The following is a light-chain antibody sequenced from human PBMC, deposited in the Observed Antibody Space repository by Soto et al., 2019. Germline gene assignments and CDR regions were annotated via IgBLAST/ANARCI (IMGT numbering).Light chain of an antibody. V-gene: IGLV2-8*01. CDR2: EVS. CDR1: SSDVGDYNY. CDR3: SSNAGRNNLV. Sequence: QSALTQPPSASGTPGQSVTIPCTGTSSDVGDYNYVSWYQQHPGKAPKLMIYEVSRRPSGVPDRFSGSKSGNTASLTVSGLQAEDAADYYRSSNAGRNNLVFGGGTKLTVL. J-gene: IGLJ2*01.